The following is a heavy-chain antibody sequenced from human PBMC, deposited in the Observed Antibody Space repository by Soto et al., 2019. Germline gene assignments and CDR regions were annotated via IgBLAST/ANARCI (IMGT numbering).Heavy chain of an antibody. D-gene: IGHD3-10*02. CDR2: ISSTGETT. J-gene: IGHJ4*02. CDR3: ARDVRLPDY. CDR1: GFTFSTYS. Sequence: EVQLVESGGGLVPPGGSLRLSCAASGFTFSTYSMNWVRQAPGKGLEWVSFISSTGETTYYADSVKGRLTISRDNAKNSLFLKMNSLTAEDTAVYYCARDVRLPDYWGQGILVTVSS. V-gene: IGHV3-48*01.